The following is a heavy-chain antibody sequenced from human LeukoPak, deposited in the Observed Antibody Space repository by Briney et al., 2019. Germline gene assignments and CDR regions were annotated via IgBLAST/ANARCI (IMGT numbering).Heavy chain of an antibody. CDR2: ISGSGGST. J-gene: IGHJ4*02. CDR3: AKRGTYYDYIWGSYRFDY. CDR1: GYTFSSYA. V-gene: IGHV3-23*01. D-gene: IGHD3-16*02. Sequence: GGSLRLPCAASGYTFSSYAMSWGRQAPGRGLEWVSAISGSGGSTYYADSVKGRFTISRDNSKNTLYLQMNSLRAEDTAVYYCAKRGTYYDYIWGSYRFDYWGQGTLVTVSS.